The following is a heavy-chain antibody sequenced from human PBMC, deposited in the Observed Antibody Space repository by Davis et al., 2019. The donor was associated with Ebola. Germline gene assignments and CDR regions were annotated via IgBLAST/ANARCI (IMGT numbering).Heavy chain of an antibody. Sequence: GSLRLSCAASGFTFSSYWMSWVRQAPGKGLEWVANIKQDGSEKYYVDSVKGRFTISRDNAKNSLYLQMNSLRAEDMAVYYCARDPAERAAVFTNWFDPWGQGTLVTVSS. J-gene: IGHJ5*02. CDR1: GFTFSSYW. D-gene: IGHD6-13*01. CDR3: ARDPAERAAVFTNWFDP. CDR2: IKQDGSEK. V-gene: IGHV3-7*01.